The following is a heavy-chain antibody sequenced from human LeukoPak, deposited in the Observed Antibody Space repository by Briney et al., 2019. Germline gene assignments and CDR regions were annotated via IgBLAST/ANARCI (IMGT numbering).Heavy chain of an antibody. J-gene: IGHJ4*02. CDR3: AKDSPLPSSSWYLNPYYFDY. CDR2: ISGSGGST. CDR1: GFTFSSYA. Sequence: PGGSLRLSCAASGFTFSSYAMSWVRQAPGKGLEWVSAISGSGGSTYYADSVKGRFTISRDNSKNTLYLQMNSLRAEDTAVYYCAKDSPLPSSSWYLNPYYFDYWGQGTLVTVPS. V-gene: IGHV3-23*01. D-gene: IGHD6-13*01.